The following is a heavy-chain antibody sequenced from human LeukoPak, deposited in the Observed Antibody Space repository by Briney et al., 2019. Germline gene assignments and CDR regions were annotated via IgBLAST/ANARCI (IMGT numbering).Heavy chain of an antibody. J-gene: IGHJ4*02. CDR1: GYTFTSYD. Sequence: GASVKVSCKASGYTFTSYDINWVRQATGQGLEWMGWINPNSGDTNYAQKFQGRVTMTRDTSISTAYMELSRLRSDDTAVYYCARDSKQRGYYDFWSGYYTPFDYWGQGTLVTVSS. CDR2: INPNSGDT. CDR3: ARDSKQRGYYDFWSGYYTPFDY. V-gene: IGHV1-2*02. D-gene: IGHD3-3*01.